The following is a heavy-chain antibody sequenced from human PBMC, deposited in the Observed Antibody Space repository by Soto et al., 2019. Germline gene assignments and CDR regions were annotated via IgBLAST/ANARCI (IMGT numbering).Heavy chain of an antibody. V-gene: IGHV3-30-3*01. CDR1: GFTFSNYA. CDR3: ARDRTVTYGDFAF. D-gene: IGHD4-17*01. Sequence: GESLKISCAASGFTFSNYAMHWVRQAPGKGLEWVAAISYDGSHKYYAESVKGRFTISSDNSNDTLYLQMNSLSTDDTAVFYCARDRTVTYGDFAFWGQGTLVTVSS. CDR2: ISYDGSHK. J-gene: IGHJ4*02.